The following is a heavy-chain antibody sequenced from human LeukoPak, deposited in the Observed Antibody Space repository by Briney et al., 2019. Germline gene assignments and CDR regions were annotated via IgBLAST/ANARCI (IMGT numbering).Heavy chain of an antibody. J-gene: IGHJ6*02. CDR3: ARLYYYYGLDV. V-gene: IGHV4-39*01. Sequence: SETLSLTCSVSAFSITSTDYYWGWIRQPPGKGLEWIGSVFYTGSTVYNSSLGSRVTISMDTSKNQLSLKVTSVTAADTAVYYCARLYYYYGLDVWGQGTTVTVSS. CDR2: VFYTGST. CDR1: AFSITSTDYY.